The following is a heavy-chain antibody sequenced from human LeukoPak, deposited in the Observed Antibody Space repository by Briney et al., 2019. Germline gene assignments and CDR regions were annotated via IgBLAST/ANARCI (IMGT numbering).Heavy chain of an antibody. D-gene: IGHD6-13*01. J-gene: IGHJ6*02. V-gene: IGHV1-8*01. Sequence: ASVKVSCKASGYTFTSYDINWVRQATGQGLEWMGWMNPNSGNTGYAQKFQGRVTMTRNTSISTAYMELSSLRSEDTAVYYCARGPGVEYSSSYPYYYGMDVWGQGTTVTVSS. CDR3: ARGPGVEYSSSYPYYYGMDV. CDR1: GYTFTSYD. CDR2: MNPNSGNT.